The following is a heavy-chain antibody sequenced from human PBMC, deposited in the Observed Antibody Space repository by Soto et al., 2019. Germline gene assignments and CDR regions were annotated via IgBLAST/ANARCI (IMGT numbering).Heavy chain of an antibody. CDR2: LIPSFGTA. CDR3: ARAGDCSGGSCYSFILDY. Sequence: QVQLVLSGAEVKKPGSSVKVSCKASGGGFNSYAFSWVRQAPGQGLEWMGALIPSFGTANYAQKFQGRVTITADDSTTTVYMDLSSLTPDDTAMYFCARAGDCSGGSCYSFILDYWGQGTQVTVSS. CDR1: GGGFNSYA. D-gene: IGHD2-15*01. V-gene: IGHV1-69*01. J-gene: IGHJ4*02.